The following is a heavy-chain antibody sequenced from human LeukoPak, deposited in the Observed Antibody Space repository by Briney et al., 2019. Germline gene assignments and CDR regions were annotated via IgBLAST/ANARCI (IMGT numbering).Heavy chain of an antibody. V-gene: IGHV3-48*02. CDR1: AGTLRTSN. D-gene: IGHD1-14*01. CDR3: ARDPGWTGVDY. J-gene: IGHJ4*02. CDR2: ISRSSTSI. Sequence: PGGSLRLSSTPSAGTLRTSNTDSGPQAPGKGLEWVSYISRSSTSIYYADSVKGRFTISRDNAKNSLYLQLNRLRDGDTSVYYCARDPGWTGVDYWGQGTLVTVSS.